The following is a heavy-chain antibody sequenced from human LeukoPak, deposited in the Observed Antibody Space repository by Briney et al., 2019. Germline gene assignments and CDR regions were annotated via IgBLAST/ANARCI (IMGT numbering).Heavy chain of an antibody. CDR1: GDSISSFY. D-gene: IGHD2-21*01. J-gene: IGHJ4*02. V-gene: IGHV4-4*07. CDR3: ARLGCGGDCSWDY. CDR2: FYTSGST. Sequence: SETLSLTCTVSGDSISSFYWSWIRQPAGKGLEWIGRFYTSGSTNYNPSLKSRVIISVDTSKNQFSLKLSSVTAADTAVYYCARLGCGGDCSWDYWGQGTLVTVSS.